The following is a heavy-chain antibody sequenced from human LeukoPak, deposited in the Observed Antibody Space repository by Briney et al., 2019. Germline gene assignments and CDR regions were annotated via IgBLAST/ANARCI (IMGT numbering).Heavy chain of an antibody. CDR3: ARLYSGSSITNDY. Sequence: ASVKVSCKASGYTFTGYYMHWVRQAPGQGLEWMGWINPNSGGTNYAQKFQGRVTMTRDTSISTAYMELSRLRFDDTAMYYCARLYSGSSITNDYWGQGTLVTASS. J-gene: IGHJ4*02. CDR1: GYTFTGYY. V-gene: IGHV1-2*02. D-gene: IGHD5-12*01. CDR2: INPNSGGT.